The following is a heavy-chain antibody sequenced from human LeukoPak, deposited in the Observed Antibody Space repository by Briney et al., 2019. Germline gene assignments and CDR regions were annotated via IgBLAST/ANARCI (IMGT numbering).Heavy chain of an antibody. CDR2: ISGSGGST. D-gene: IGHD3-3*01. V-gene: IGHV3-23*01. Sequence: GGSLRLSCAASGFAFSSYAMSWVRQAPGKGLEWVSAISGSGGSTYYADSVKGRFTISRDNSKNTLYLQMNSLRAEDTAVYYCARRRITIFGVVRGFDPWGQGTQVTVSS. J-gene: IGHJ5*02. CDR3: ARRRITIFGVVRGFDP. CDR1: GFAFSSYA.